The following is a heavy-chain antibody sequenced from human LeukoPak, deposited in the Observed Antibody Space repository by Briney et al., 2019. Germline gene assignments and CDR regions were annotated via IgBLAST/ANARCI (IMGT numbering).Heavy chain of an antibody. CDR2: INPNSGGT. D-gene: IGHD3-22*01. CDR3: ATAEKQWVDYYDTGGIDY. CDR1: GYTFSGYY. Sequence: ASVKVSCKASGYTFSGYYMHWVRQAPGRGLEWMGRINPNSGGTNYAQKFQGRVTMTRDTSISTAYMELSRLRSDDTVVYYCATAEKQWVDYYDTGGIDYWGQGTLVTVSS. V-gene: IGHV1-2*05. J-gene: IGHJ4*02.